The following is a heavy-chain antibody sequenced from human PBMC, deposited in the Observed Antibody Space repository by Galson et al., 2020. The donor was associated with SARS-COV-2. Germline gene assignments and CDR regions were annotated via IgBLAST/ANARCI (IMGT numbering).Heavy chain of an antibody. D-gene: IGHD3-22*01. J-gene: IGHJ4*02. CDR3: SRSKGVGGYGSEFDC. Sequence: ASVPVPRMASRYAFPYYAMHWVRQAPAHRLEWTGWINAGNGNTKYSQKFQGRATITRDTTASTAYMQLSGLTSEDTAVYYCSRSKGVGGYGSEFDCWGQGSLVTVAS. V-gene: IGHV1-3*01. CDR1: RYAFPYYA. CDR2: INAGNGNT.